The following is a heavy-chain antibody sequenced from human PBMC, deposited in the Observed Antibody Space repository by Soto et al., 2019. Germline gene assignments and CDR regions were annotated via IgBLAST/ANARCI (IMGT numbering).Heavy chain of an antibody. CDR2: ISGSGGST. Sequence: GGSLRLSCAASGFTFSSYAMSWVRQAPGKGLEWVSAISGSGGSTYYADSVEGRFTISRDNSKNTLYLQMNSLRAEDTAVYYCAKVRRNTRFRYFDYWGQGTLVTVSS. CDR3: AKVRRNTRFRYFDY. V-gene: IGHV3-23*01. J-gene: IGHJ4*02. D-gene: IGHD3-10*02. CDR1: GFTFSSYA.